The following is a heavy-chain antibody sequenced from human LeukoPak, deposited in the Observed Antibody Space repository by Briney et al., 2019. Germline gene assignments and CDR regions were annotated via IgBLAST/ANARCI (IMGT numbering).Heavy chain of an antibody. CDR2: IYYSGST. D-gene: IGHD5-24*01. V-gene: IGHV4-31*03. Sequence: PLETLSLTCTVSGGSISSGGYYWSWIRQHPGKGLEWVGYIYYSGSTYYNPSLKSRVTISVDTSKNQFSLKLSSVTAADTAVYYCARQDGYNQWSPHWYFDLWGRGTLVTVSS. J-gene: IGHJ2*01. CDR3: ARQDGYNQWSPHWYFDL. CDR1: GGSISSGGYY.